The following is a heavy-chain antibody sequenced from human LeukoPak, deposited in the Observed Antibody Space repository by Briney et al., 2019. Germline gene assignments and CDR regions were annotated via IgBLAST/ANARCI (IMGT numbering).Heavy chain of an antibody. CDR2: IYYSGST. CDR3: ARGYSSSWYLNWFDP. J-gene: IGHJ5*02. CDR1: GGSISSISYY. D-gene: IGHD6-13*01. Sequence: SEILSLTSTVSGGSISSISYYWGWIRQPPGKGLEWIGSIYYSGSTYYNPSLKSRVTTSVDTSKNRFSLKLTSVTAADTAVYYCARGYSSSWYLNWFDPWGQGTLVTVSS. V-gene: IGHV4-39*07.